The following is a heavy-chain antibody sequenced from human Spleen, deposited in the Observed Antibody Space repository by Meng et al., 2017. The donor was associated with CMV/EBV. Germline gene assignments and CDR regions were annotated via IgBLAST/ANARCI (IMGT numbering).Heavy chain of an antibody. Sequence: SETLSLTCTVSGGSVSSGSYYWSWTRQPPGKGLEWIGYIYYSGSTNYNPSLKSRVTISVDTSKNQFSLKLSSVTAADTAVYYCARIGRDYYDSSGYYYWGQGTLVTVSS. D-gene: IGHD3-22*01. J-gene: IGHJ4*02. V-gene: IGHV4-61*01. CDR1: GGSVSSGSYY. CDR2: IYYSGST. CDR3: ARIGRDYYDSSGYYY.